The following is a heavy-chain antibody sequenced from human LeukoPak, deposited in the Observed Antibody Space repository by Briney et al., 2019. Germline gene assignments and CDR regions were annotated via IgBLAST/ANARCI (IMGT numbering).Heavy chain of an antibody. J-gene: IGHJ4*02. CDR2: ISNSGSTK. Sequence: GGSLRLSCAASGFTFSSYGIHWVRQAPGKGLEWVAVISNSGSTKYYADSVKGRFTVSRDNSKNTAYLQMNSLRTEDTAVYYCAKWGSGYYFDYWGQGTLVTVPS. CDR1: GFTFSSYG. V-gene: IGHV3-30*18. D-gene: IGHD3-16*01. CDR3: AKWGSGYYFDY.